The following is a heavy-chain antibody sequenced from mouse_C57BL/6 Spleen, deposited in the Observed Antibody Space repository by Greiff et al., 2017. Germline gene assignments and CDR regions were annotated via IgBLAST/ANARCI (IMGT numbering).Heavy chain of an antibody. CDR1: GFSFNTYA. D-gene: IGHD1-1*01. Sequence: DVKLVESGGGLVQPKGSLKLSCAASGFSFNTYAMNWVRQAPGKGLEWVARIRSKSNNYATYYADSVKDRFTISRDDSESMLYLQMNNLKTEDTAMYYCVRDYCYGSSYGGFAYWGQGTLVTVSA. J-gene: IGHJ3*01. CDR3: VRDYCYGSSYGGFAY. V-gene: IGHV10-1*01. CDR2: IRSKSNNYAT.